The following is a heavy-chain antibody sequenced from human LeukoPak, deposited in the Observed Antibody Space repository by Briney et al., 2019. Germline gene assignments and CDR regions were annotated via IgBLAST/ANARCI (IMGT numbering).Heavy chain of an antibody. V-gene: IGHV1-18*01. CDR1: GYTFTSYG. CDR2: ISAYNGNT. D-gene: IGHD3-10*01. CDR3: ARERAVWFGELLYSYYYYYMDV. J-gene: IGHJ6*03. Sequence: ASVKVSCKASGYTFTSYGISWVRQAPGQGLEWMGWISAYNGNTNYAQKLQGRVTMTTDTSTSTAYMELRSLRSDDTAVYYCARERAVWFGELLYSYYYYYMDVWGKGTTVTVSS.